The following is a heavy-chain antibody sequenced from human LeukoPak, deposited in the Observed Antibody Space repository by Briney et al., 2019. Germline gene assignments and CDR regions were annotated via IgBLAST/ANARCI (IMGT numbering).Heavy chain of an antibody. V-gene: IGHV3-33*01. J-gene: IGHJ4*02. D-gene: IGHD3-16*01. CDR3: ARLGSRWSFDY. CDR2: IWYDGSNK. CDR1: GFTFSSYG. Sequence: GGSLRLSCAASGFTFSSYGMEWVRQAPGKGLEWLAVIWYDGSNKYYGDSVKGRFTISRDNSKNTVSLQMNSLRAEDTAVYYCARLGSRWSFDYWGQGTLVTVSS.